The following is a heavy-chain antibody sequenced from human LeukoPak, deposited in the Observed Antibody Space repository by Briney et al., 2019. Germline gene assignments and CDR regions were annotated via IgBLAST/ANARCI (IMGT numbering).Heavy chain of an antibody. Sequence: SETLSLTRTVSGRSISSYYWSWIRPPPGKGLEWIGYIYYSGSTNYNPSLKSRVTISVVTSKNQFSLKLSSVTAADTAVYYCARQQSQWPGRYFDYWGQGTLVTVSS. CDR2: IYYSGST. D-gene: IGHD6-19*01. V-gene: IGHV4-59*08. CDR1: GRSISSYY. J-gene: IGHJ4*02. CDR3: ARQQSQWPGRYFDY.